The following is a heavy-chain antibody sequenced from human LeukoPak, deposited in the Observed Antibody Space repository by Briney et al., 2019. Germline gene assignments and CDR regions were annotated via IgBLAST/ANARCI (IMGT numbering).Heavy chain of an antibody. CDR1: GGSISSYY. CDR2: IYYSGST. J-gene: IGHJ4*02. D-gene: IGHD1-26*01. V-gene: IGHV4-59*08. Sequence: SETLSLTCTVSGGSISSYYWSWVRQPPGKGLEWIGYIYYSGSTNYNPSLKSRVTISGDTSKNQFSLKLSSVTAADTAVYYCARGTTGIYLKYYFDYWGQGTLVTVSS. CDR3: ARGTTGIYLKYYFDY.